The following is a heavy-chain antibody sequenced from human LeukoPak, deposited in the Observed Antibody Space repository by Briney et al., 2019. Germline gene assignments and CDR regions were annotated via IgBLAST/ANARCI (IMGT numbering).Heavy chain of an antibody. D-gene: IGHD3-3*01. CDR1: GGTFSSYA. J-gene: IGHJ6*03. V-gene: IGHV1-69*01. Sequence: SSVKVSCKASGGTFSSYAISWVRQAPGQGLEWMGGIIPIFGTANYAQKFQGRVTITADESTSTAYMELSSLRSEDTAVYYCARAVVTIFGVPYYMYVWGKGTTVTVSS. CDR2: IIPIFGTA. CDR3: ARAVVTIFGVPYYMYV.